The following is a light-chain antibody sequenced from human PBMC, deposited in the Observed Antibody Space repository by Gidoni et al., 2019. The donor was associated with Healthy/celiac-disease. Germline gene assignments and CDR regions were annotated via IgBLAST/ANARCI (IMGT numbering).Light chain of an antibody. Sequence: QSVLTQPPSVSGAPGQRVPISCTGSSSNIGAGYDVHWYQQLPGTAPKLLIYGNSNRPSGVPDRFSGSKSGTSASLASTGLQAEDEADYYCQSYDSSLSGDVVFGGGTKLTVL. V-gene: IGLV1-40*01. CDR3: QSYDSSLSGDVV. CDR1: SSNIGAGYD. J-gene: IGLJ2*01. CDR2: GNS.